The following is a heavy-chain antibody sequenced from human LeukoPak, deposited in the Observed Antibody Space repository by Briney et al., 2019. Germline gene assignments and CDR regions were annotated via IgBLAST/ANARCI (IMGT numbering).Heavy chain of an antibody. CDR1: GGSISSYY. V-gene: IGHV4-59*01. Sequence: SETLSLTCTVSGGSISSYYWSWIRQPPGKGLEWIGYIYYSGSTNYNPSLKSRVTISVDTSKNQFSLKLSSVTAADTAVYYCARGGNPYCSSTSCYPCYFDYWGQGTLVTVSS. D-gene: IGHD2-2*01. J-gene: IGHJ4*02. CDR2: IYYSGST. CDR3: ARGGNPYCSSTSCYPCYFDY.